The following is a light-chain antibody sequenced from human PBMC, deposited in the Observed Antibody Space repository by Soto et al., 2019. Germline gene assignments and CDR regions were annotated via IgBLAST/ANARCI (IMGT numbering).Light chain of an antibody. CDR2: KAS. CDR1: QTISSW. J-gene: IGKJ1*01. CDR3: QQYGSSYPWT. V-gene: IGKV1-5*03. Sequence: DIQMTQSPSTLSGSVGDRVTITCRASQTISSWLAWYQQKPGKAPKLLIYKASTLKSGVPSRFSGSGSGTEFTLTISSLQPDDFAVYYCQQYGSSYPWTFVQGTKVEIK.